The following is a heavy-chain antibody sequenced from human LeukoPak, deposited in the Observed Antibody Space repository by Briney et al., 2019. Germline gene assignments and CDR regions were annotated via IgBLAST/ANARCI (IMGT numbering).Heavy chain of an antibody. CDR2: IYISGST. J-gene: IGHJ6*03. CDR3: ARTGYYDFWSGYRTIPNYYYYMDV. Sequence: SQTLSLTCTVSGGSISSGSYYWNWIRQPAGKGLEWIGRIYISGSTNYNPSLKSRVTISIDTSKNQFSLRLSSVTAADTAVYYCARTGYYDFWSGYRTIPNYYYYMDVWGKGTTVTVSS. D-gene: IGHD3-3*01. V-gene: IGHV4-61*02. CDR1: GGSISSGSYY.